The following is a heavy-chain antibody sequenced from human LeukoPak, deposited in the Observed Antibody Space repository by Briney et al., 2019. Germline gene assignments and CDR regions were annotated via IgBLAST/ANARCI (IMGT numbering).Heavy chain of an antibody. CDR3: VRRRYNYGFDS. V-gene: IGHV4-59*01. Sequence: PSETLSLTCAVSGGPLTSYYWTWIRQPPGKGLEWIGFIYYRGSTNYNPSLESRVTISIDTSKNRFSLKLSSVTAADTAVYYCVRRRYNYGFDSWGQGSLVTVSS. CDR2: IYYRGST. J-gene: IGHJ4*02. D-gene: IGHD5-18*01. CDR1: GGPLTSYY.